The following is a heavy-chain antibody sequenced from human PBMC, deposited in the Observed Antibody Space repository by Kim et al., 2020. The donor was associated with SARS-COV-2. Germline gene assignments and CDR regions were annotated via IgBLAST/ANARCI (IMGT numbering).Heavy chain of an antibody. Sequence: GGSLRLSCAASGFTFSSYWMNWVRQAPGEGLEWVANMNQDGGEKNYVDSVKGRFTISRDSAKNSLYLQMNSLRAEDTAVYFCARGDSSGYDHSFDYWGQGTLGTVSS. CDR2: MNQDGGEK. D-gene: IGHD5-12*01. V-gene: IGHV3-7*04. J-gene: IGHJ4*02. CDR3: ARGDSSGYDHSFDY. CDR1: GFTFSSYW.